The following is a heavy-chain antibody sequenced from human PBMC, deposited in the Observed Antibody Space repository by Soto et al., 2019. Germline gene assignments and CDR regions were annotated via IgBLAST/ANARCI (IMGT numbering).Heavy chain of an antibody. CDR3: ATSGRFFGVVRTDYYYYGMDV. Sequence: ASVKVSCKASGYTFTRSGISWVRQAPGQGLEWLGWINPDNGNTNYAQHLQGRVSLTTDTSTSTAYMEVTSLRSDDTAVYYCATSGRFFGVVRTDYYYYGMDVWGPGTTVT. J-gene: IGHJ6*02. V-gene: IGHV1-18*01. D-gene: IGHD3-3*01. CDR1: GYTFTRSG. CDR2: INPDNGNT.